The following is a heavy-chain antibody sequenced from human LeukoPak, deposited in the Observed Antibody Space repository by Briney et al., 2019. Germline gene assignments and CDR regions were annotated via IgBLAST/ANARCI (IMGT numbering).Heavy chain of an antibody. J-gene: IGHJ3*02. V-gene: IGHV1-69*04. CDR1: GYTFTSNG. CDR2: AIPILGIA. D-gene: IGHD5-24*01. Sequence: SVKVSCKASGYTFTSNGISWVRQAPGQGLEWMGRAIPILGIATYAQKFQGRITITADKSTSTAYMELSSLRSDDTAMYYCAREPDVDMSTFRGEAFDIWGQGTMVTVSS. CDR3: AREPDVDMSTFRGEAFDI.